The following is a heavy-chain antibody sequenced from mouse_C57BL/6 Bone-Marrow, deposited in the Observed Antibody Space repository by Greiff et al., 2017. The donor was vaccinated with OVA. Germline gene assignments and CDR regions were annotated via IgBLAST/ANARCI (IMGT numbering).Heavy chain of an antibody. CDR2: IDPSDSYT. Sequence: VQLQQPGAELVKPGASVKLSCKASGYTFTSYWMQWVKQRPGQGLEWIGEIDPSDSYTNYNQKFKGKATLTVDTSSSTAYMQLSSLTSEDSAVYYCARFPITTVVATRFDDWGQGTTLTVSS. J-gene: IGHJ2*01. V-gene: IGHV1-50*01. D-gene: IGHD1-1*01. CDR1: GYTFTSYW. CDR3: ARFPITTVVATRFDD.